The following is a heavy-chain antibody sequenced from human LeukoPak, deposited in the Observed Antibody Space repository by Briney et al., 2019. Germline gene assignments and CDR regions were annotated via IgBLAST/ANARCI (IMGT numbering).Heavy chain of an antibody. Sequence: PSETLSLTCTVPGVSISSYYWSWIRQPPGKGLEWIGYIYYSGSTNYNPSLKSRVTISVDTSKNQFSLKLSSVTAADTAVYYCASGIAVAGLDYWGQGTLVSVSS. J-gene: IGHJ4*02. D-gene: IGHD6-19*01. CDR2: IYYSGST. V-gene: IGHV4-59*01. CDR1: GVSISSYY. CDR3: ASGIAVAGLDY.